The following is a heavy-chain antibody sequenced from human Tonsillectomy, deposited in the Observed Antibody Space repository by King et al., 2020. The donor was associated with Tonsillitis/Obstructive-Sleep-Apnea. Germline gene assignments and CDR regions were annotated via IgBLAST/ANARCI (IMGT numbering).Heavy chain of an antibody. CDR3: AGYDSSGYYFDLGDWFDP. J-gene: IGHJ5*02. Sequence: VQLQQWGAGLLKPSETLSLTCAVYGGSFSGYYWSWIRQPPGKGLEWIGEINHSGSTNYNPSLKSRVTISVDTSKNQFSLKLSSVTAADTAVYYCAGYDSSGYYFDLGDWFDPWGQGTLVTVSS. V-gene: IGHV4-34*01. CDR2: INHSGST. CDR1: GGSFSGYY. D-gene: IGHD3-22*01.